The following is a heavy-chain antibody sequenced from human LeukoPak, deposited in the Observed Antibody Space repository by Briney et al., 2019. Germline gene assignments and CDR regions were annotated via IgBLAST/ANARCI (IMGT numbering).Heavy chain of an antibody. CDR3: ARSGFSGYDWNY. D-gene: IGHD5-12*01. CDR1: GVYITSSSYY. V-gene: IGHV4-39*07. CDR2: MYYSGGT. Sequence: PSETLSLTCSVSGVYITSSSYYWGWIRQPPGKGLEWIGSMYYSGGTDYNPSLQSRVSISVDTSRNQVSLKLNSVTAADTAVYYCARSGFSGYDWNYWGQGILVTVSS. J-gene: IGHJ4*02.